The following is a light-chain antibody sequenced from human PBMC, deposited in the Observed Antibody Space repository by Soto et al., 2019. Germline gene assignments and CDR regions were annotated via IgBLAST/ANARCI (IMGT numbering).Light chain of an antibody. V-gene: IGKV4-1*01. CDR2: WAS. Sequence: DVVMTQSPDSLTVSLGEGATIHCRSSQSLLYSSNNKNYLAWYQQKPGQPPKLLIYWASTRESGVPDRFSGSGSGTYFTLTTSRLQAEDVAVYYGQQYYSTPWTFGQGTKVEIK. CDR1: QSLLYSSNNKNY. J-gene: IGKJ1*01. CDR3: QQYYSTPWT.